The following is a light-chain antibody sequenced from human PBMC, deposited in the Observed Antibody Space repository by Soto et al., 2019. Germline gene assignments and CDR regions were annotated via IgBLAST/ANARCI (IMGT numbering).Light chain of an antibody. J-gene: IGLJ2*01. CDR3: SSYGGGNNLL. CDR1: SSDVGGYNY. Sequence: QSALTQPPSASGSPGQSVTISCTGTSSDVGGYNYVSWYQQHPGKAPKLMIYEVTKRPSGVPDRFSGSKSANTASLTVSGLQAEDEADYYCSSYGGGNNLLFGGGTKLTV. CDR2: EVT. V-gene: IGLV2-8*01.